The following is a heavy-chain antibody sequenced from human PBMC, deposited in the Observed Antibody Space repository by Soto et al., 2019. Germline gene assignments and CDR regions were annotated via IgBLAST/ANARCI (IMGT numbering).Heavy chain of an antibody. J-gene: IGHJ6*02. CDR1: GFTFSSYG. CDR3: VKERYAQLWLEDYGMDV. V-gene: IGHV3-30*18. D-gene: IGHD5-18*01. CDR2: ISYDGTDK. Sequence: GGSLRLSCAASGFTFSSYGIHWVRQAPGKGLEWVALISYDGTDKYYADSVKGRFTISRDNSKNTLYLQMSSLGPEDTAVYYCVKERYAQLWLEDYGMDVWGQGTTVTVSS.